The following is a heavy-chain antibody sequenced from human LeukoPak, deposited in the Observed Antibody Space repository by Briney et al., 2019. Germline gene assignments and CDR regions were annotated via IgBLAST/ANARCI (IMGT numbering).Heavy chain of an antibody. CDR3: AKDGWGYYGSGSYYNYYYGMDV. D-gene: IGHD3-10*01. V-gene: IGHV3-30*18. CDR1: GFTFSNAW. J-gene: IGHJ6*02. CDR2: ISYDGSNK. Sequence: GGSLRLSCAASGFTFSNAWMNWVRQAPGKGLEWVAVISYDGSNKYYADSVKGRFTISRDNSKNTLYLQMNSLRAEDTAVYYCAKDGWGYYGSGSYYNYYYGMDVWGQGTTVTVSS.